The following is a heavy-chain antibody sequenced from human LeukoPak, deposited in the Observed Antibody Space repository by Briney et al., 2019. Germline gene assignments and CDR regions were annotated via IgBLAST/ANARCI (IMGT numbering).Heavy chain of an antibody. CDR1: GGSISSGGYS. CDR3: ARKGLGGDLFDY. V-gene: IGHV4-30-2*01. Sequence: SQTLSLTCAVSGGSISSGGYSWSWTRQPPGKGLEWIGYIYHSGSTYYNPSLKSRVTISVDRSKNQFSLKLSSVTAADTAVYYCARKGLGGDLFDYWGQGTLVTVSS. D-gene: IGHD4-17*01. CDR2: IYHSGST. J-gene: IGHJ4*02.